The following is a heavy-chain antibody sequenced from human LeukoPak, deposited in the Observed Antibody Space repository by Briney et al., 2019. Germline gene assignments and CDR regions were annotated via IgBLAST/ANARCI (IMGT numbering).Heavy chain of an antibody. V-gene: IGHV3-30-3*01. D-gene: IGHD2-2*01. CDR1: GFTFSSYA. CDR2: ISYDGSNK. J-gene: IGHJ4*02. Sequence: PGRSLRLSCAASGFTFSSYAMHWVRQAPGKGLEWVAVISYDGSNKYYADSVKGRFTISRDNSKNTLYLQMNSLRAEDTAVYYCAKDEEWRPAADWGQGTLVTVSS. CDR3: AKDEEWRPAAD.